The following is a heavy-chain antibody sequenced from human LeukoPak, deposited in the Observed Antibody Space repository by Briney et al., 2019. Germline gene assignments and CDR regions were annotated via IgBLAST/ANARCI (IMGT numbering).Heavy chain of an antibody. J-gene: IGHJ4*02. CDR1: GYTFTVYY. CDR2: INPNSGGT. D-gene: IGHD1-26*01. Sequence: ASVKVSCKASGYTFTVYYMHWVRQAPGQGLEWMGWINPNSGGTNYAHKFQGRVTLTTDTSTSTAYMELRSLRSDDTAVYYCARGYMGATSYFDYWGQGTLVTVSS. V-gene: IGHV1-2*02. CDR3: ARGYMGATSYFDY.